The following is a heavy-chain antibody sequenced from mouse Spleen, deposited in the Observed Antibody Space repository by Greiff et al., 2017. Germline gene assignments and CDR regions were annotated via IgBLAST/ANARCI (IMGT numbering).Heavy chain of an antibody. Sequence: VQLVESGPGLVQPSQSLSITCTVSGFSLTSYGVHWVRQSPGKGLEWLGVIWSGGSTDYNAAFISRLSISKDNSKSQVFFKMNSLQADDTAIYYCARKYYGYDDYAMDYWGQGTSVTVSS. CDR3: ARKYYGYDDYAMDY. J-gene: IGHJ4*01. CDR2: IWSGGST. D-gene: IGHD2-2*01. V-gene: IGHV2-2*01. CDR1: GFSLTSYG.